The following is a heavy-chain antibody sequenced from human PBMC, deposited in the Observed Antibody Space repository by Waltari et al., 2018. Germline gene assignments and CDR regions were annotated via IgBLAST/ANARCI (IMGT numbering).Heavy chain of an antibody. CDR3: ARARGEAAAGRKINYYYYMDV. CDR2: IYTSGST. J-gene: IGHJ6*03. V-gene: IGHV4-4*07. CDR1: GGSISSYY. D-gene: IGHD6-13*01. Sequence: QLQLQESGPGLVKPSETLSLTCTVSGGSISSYYWNWIRQPAGKGLEWIGRIYTSGSTNYNPSLKSRVTMSVDTSKNQCSLKLSSVTAADTAVYYCARARGEAAAGRKINYYYYMDVWGKGTTVTISS.